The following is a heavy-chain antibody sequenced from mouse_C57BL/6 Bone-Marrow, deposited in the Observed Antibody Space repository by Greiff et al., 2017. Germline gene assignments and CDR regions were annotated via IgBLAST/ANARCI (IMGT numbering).Heavy chain of an antibody. CDR1: GFSFNTYA. CDR3: VKDSPVYAMDY. CDR2: IRSKSNNYAT. Sequence: GGGLVQPKGSLKLSCAASGFSFNTYAMNWVRQAPGKGLEWVARIRSKSNNYATYYADSVKDRFTISRDDSESMLYLQMNNLKTEDTAMYYCVKDSPVYAMDYWGQGTSVTVSS. V-gene: IGHV10-1*01. J-gene: IGHJ4*01.